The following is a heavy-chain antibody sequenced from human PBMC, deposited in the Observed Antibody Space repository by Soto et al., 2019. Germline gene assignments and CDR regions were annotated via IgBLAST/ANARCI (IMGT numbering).Heavy chain of an antibody. J-gene: IGHJ6*02. D-gene: IGHD6-6*01. CDR1: GGSISSSSYY. CDR2: IYYSGST. Sequence: PSETLSLTCTVSGGSISSSSYYWGWIRQPPGKGLEWIGSIYYSGSTYYNPSLKSRVTISVDTSKNQFSLKLSSVTAADTAVYYCARQKGEAARFNYYGMDVWGQGTTVTVSS. V-gene: IGHV4-39*01. CDR3: ARQKGEAARFNYYGMDV.